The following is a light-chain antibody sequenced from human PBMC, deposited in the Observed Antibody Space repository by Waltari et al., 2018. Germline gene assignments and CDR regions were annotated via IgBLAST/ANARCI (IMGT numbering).Light chain of an antibody. CDR3: CSYAGSYTVV. Sequence: QSALTQPRSVSGSPGQSVTISCTGTRNDLLIYNHVSWYQHHPGKAPKLIISDVTKRPPGAPDRFSASHSGTTASLTISGLQAEDEADYHCCSYAGSYTVVFGGGTKLTVL. CDR1: RNDLLIYNH. V-gene: IGLV2-11*01. CDR2: DVT. J-gene: IGLJ2*01.